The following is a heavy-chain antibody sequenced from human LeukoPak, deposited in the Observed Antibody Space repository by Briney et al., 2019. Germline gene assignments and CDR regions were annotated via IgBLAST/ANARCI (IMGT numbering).Heavy chain of an antibody. CDR1: GFTFSSYA. Sequence: GGSLRLSCAASGFTFSSYAMSWVRQAPGKGLEWVSAISGSGGSTYYADSVKGRFTISRDNSKNTLYLQMNSLRGEDTAVYYCARDRHIVVVPAATAFDIWGQGTMVTVSS. D-gene: IGHD2-2*01. J-gene: IGHJ3*02. V-gene: IGHV3-23*01. CDR2: ISGSGGST. CDR3: ARDRHIVVVPAATAFDI.